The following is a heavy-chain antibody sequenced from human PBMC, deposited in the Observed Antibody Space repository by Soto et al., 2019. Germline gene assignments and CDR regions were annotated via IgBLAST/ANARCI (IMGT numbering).Heavy chain of an antibody. Sequence: QVQLVQSGAEVKKPGASVKVSCKASGYTFTSYYMHWVRQAPGQGLEWMGIINPSGGSTSYAQKFQGRVTMTRETATSTVYMELGSLRSEDTAVYYCARDIVLVPAAPYYYFDYWGQGTLVTVSS. CDR3: ARDIVLVPAAPYYYFDY. V-gene: IGHV1-46*01. D-gene: IGHD2-2*01. CDR1: GYTFTSYY. CDR2: INPSGGST. J-gene: IGHJ4*02.